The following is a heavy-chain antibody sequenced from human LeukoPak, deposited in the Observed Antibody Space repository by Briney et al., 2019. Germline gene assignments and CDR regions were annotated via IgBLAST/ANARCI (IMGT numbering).Heavy chain of an antibody. Sequence: GGSLRLSCAASGFTFSSYSMNWVRQAPGKGLEWVSSISSSSSYIYYADSVKGRFTISRDNAKNSLYLQMNSLRAEDTAVYYCARERYYDFWSGYYTSDYYYYYMDVWGKGTTVTVSS. CDR1: GFTFSSYS. CDR2: ISSSSSYI. V-gene: IGHV3-21*01. J-gene: IGHJ6*03. D-gene: IGHD3-3*01. CDR3: ARERYYDFWSGYYTSDYYYYYMDV.